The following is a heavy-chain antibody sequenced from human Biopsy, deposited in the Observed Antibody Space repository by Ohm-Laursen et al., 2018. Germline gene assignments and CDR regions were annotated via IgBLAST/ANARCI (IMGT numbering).Heavy chain of an antibody. D-gene: IGHD5-12*01. CDR1: GGSVSSGSYY. J-gene: IGHJ3*02. Sequence: SETLSLTCTVSGGSVSSGSYYWSWIRQPPGKGLEWIGYIYYSGSTNYNPSLKSRVTISADTSRNQFSLKLSSVTAADTAVYYCAGRPWPNAFDIWGQGTMVTVSS. CDR2: IYYSGST. CDR3: AGRPWPNAFDI. V-gene: IGHV4-61*01.